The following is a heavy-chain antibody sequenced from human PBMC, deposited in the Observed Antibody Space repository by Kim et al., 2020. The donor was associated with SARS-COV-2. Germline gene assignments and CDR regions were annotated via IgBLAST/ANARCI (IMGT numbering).Heavy chain of an antibody. J-gene: IGHJ4*02. V-gene: IGHV3-23*01. Sequence: GGSLRLSCAASGFTFSSYAMSWVRQAPGKGLEWVSAISGSGGSTYYADSVKGRFTISRDNSKNTLYLQMNSLRAEDTAVYYCAKKRGSLWFGELLYFDYWGQGTLVTVSS. CDR3: AKKRGSLWFGELLYFDY. CDR2: ISGSGGST. CDR1: GFTFSSYA. D-gene: IGHD3-10*01.